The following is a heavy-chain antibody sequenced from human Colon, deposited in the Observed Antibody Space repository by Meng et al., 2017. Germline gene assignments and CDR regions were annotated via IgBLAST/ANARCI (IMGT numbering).Heavy chain of an antibody. D-gene: IGHD3-10*02. CDR2: LYSDGRT. J-gene: IGHJ1*01. CDR3: ARGVFAEYFQD. CDR1: GFTVSANR. Sequence: EVQLVESGGGLAQPGGSVRPSCAASGFTVSANRMNWVRQPPGKGLEWVSVLYSDGRTYYADSVKGRFTISRDTSKNTLYLQMDSLRGEDTAVYYCARGVFAEYFQDWGQGTLVTVSS. V-gene: IGHV3-66*01.